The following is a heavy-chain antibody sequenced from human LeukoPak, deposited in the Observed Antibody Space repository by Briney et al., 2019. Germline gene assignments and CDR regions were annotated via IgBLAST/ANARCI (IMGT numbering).Heavy chain of an antibody. J-gene: IGHJ4*02. D-gene: IGHD3-10*01. CDR1: LGSISRYY. CDR3: ARGLRGGAYFDY. V-gene: IGHV4-59*01. CDR2: IYYSGST. Sequence: PSETLSLTCTVSLGSISRYYWSWIRQPPGKRLECIGYIYYSGSTNYNPSLKSRVTISVDTPKNQFSLKLSSVTGADTAVYYCARGLRGGAYFDYWGQGTLVTVSS.